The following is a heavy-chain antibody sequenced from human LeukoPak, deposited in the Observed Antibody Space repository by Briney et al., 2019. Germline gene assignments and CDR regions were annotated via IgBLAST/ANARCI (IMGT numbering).Heavy chain of an antibody. J-gene: IGHJ4*02. CDR1: GFTFSNFA. Sequence: GGSLRLSCTASGFTFSNFAMSWVRQAPGKGLEWVSTITGGSGAKYYADSVKGRFTISRDNSKDTLYLQMHSLRAEDTAVYFCAKDTPLTAYTSGWSSNSFDYWGQGTLVAVSS. V-gene: IGHV3-23*01. CDR3: AKDTPLTAYTSGWSSNSFDY. D-gene: IGHD6-19*01. CDR2: ITGGSGAK.